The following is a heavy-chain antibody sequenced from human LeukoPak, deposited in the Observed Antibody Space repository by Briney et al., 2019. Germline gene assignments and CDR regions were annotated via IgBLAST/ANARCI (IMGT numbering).Heavy chain of an antibody. CDR1: GYTFTSYY. D-gene: IGHD3-22*01. Sequence: ASVKVSCKASGYTFTSYYMHWVRQAPGQGLEWMGIINPSGGSTSYAQKFQGRVTMTEDTSTDTAYMELSSLRSEDTAVYYCATVGAYYDSSGYYSRVFDYWGQGTLVTVSS. CDR2: INPSGGST. V-gene: IGHV1-46*01. J-gene: IGHJ4*02. CDR3: ATVGAYYDSSGYYSRVFDY.